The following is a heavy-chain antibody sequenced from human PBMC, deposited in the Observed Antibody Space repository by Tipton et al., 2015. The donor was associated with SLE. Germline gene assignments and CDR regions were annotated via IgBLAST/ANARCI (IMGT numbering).Heavy chain of an antibody. CDR3: ARILVMAQDY. D-gene: IGHD2/OR15-2a*01. J-gene: IGHJ4*02. V-gene: IGHV3-21*03. Sequence: GSLRLSCAASGFTFSNYWMHWVRQSPGKGLEWVSSISSSSYYIYYADSVKGRFTISRDNAKKSLYLQMNSLRAEDTAVYYCARILVMAQDYWGQGTLVTVSS. CDR1: GFTFSNYW. CDR2: ISSSSYYI.